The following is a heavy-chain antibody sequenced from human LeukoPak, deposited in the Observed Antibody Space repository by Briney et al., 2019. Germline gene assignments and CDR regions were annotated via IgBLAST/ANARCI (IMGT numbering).Heavy chain of an antibody. Sequence: SQTLSLTCTVSGGSISSGSYYWSWIRQPAGKGPEWIGRIYTSGSTNYNPSLKSRVTISVDTSKNQFSLKLSSVTAADTAVYYCARSLGFGELWGQIPWFDPWGQGTLVTVSS. J-gene: IGHJ5*02. CDR2: IYTSGST. CDR3: ARSLGFGELWGQIPWFDP. CDR1: GGSISSGSYY. D-gene: IGHD3-10*01. V-gene: IGHV4-61*02.